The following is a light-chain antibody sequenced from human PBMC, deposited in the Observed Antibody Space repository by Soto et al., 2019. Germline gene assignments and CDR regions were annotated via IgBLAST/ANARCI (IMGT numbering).Light chain of an antibody. CDR2: GAS. CDR1: QSVSSSY. CDR3: QQYGSLPRT. J-gene: IGKJ1*01. Sequence: EIVLTQSPGTLSLSPGERATLSCRASQSVSSSYLAWYQQNPGQAPRLLIYGASSRATGVPDRFTGSGSGTDFTLTISRLEPEDVAVYYCQQYGSLPRTFGQGTKVETK. V-gene: IGKV3-20*01.